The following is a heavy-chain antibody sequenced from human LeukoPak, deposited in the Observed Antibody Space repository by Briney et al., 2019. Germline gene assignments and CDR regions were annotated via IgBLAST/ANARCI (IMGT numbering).Heavy chain of an antibody. J-gene: IGHJ5*02. V-gene: IGHV1-24*01. D-gene: IGHD3-10*01. CDR2: FDPEDGET. CDR1: GYTLTELS. Sequence: ASVKVSCKVSGYTLTELSMHWVRQAPGKGLEWMGGFDPEDGETIYAQKFQGRVTMTEDTSTDTAYMELSSLRSEDTAVYYCATDPYYYGSGSYYNKSGWFDPWSQGTLVTVSS. CDR3: ATDPYYYGSGSYYNKSGWFDP.